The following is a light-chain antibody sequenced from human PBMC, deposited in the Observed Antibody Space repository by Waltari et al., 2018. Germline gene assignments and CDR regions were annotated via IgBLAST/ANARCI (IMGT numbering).Light chain of an antibody. CDR1: QNVSSY. CDR2: DAS. J-gene: IGKJ1*01. V-gene: IGKV3-11*01. Sequence: EIVLTQSPATLSLSPGERATLSCRASQNVSSYLAWYQQKSGQAPRLLIYDASNRATGIPARFSGSGSGTDFTLTISSLEPEDFAVYYCQQRSNWPPTFGQGTKVEIK. CDR3: QQRSNWPPT.